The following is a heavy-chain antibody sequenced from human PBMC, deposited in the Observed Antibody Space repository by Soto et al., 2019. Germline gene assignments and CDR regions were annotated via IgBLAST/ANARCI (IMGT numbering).Heavy chain of an antibody. CDR1: GGSISSGAYY. CDR3: AIYDSSGSRGFQH. D-gene: IGHD3-22*01. CDR2: IYYSGST. V-gene: IGHV4-31*03. Sequence: QVQLQESGPGLVKPSQTLSLTCTVSGGSISSGAYYWSWIRQHPGKGLEWIGYIYYSGSTYYNPPLKSRVTISVDTSKHQFSLTLSSVTAADTAVYYCAIYDSSGSRGFQHWGQGTLVTVSS. J-gene: IGHJ1*01.